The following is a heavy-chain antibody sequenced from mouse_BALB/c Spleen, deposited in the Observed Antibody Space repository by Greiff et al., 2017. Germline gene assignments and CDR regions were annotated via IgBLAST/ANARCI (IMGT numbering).Heavy chain of an antibody. CDR3: ARSGGIYYYGSSYYAMDY. D-gene: IGHD1-1*01. Sequence: EVKLQESGAELVKPGASVKLSCTASGFNIKDTYMHWVKQRPEQGLEWIGRIDPANGNTKYDPKFQGKATITADTSSNTAYLQLSSLTSEDTAVYYCARSGGIYYYGSSYYAMDYWGQGTSVTVSS. CDR2: IDPANGNT. V-gene: IGHV14-3*02. CDR1: GFNIKDTY. J-gene: IGHJ4*01.